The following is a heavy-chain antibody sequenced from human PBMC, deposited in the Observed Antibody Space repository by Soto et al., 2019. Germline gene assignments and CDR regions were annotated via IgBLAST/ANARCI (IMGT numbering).Heavy chain of an antibody. V-gene: IGHV3-74*01. J-gene: IGHJ6*03. D-gene: IGHD2-15*01. CDR2: INSDGSST. CDR1: GFTFSSYW. CDR3: ARVNVVVVAATPGPLNYYYYYMDV. Sequence: GESLKISCAASGFTFSSYWMHWVRQAPGKGLVWVSRINSDGSSTSYADSVKGRFTISRDNAKNTLYLQMNSLRAEDTAVYYCARVNVVVVAATPGPLNYYYYYMDVWGKGTTVTVSS.